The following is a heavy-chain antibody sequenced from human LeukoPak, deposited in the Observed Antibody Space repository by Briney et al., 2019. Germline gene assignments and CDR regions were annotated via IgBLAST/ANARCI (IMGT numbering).Heavy chain of an antibody. J-gene: IGHJ4*02. CDR2: IGPDGSFK. V-gene: IGHV3-7*01. CDR3: ARFGYVAAVAV. Sequence: GGSLRLSCEASGFTFSDHWMSWVRQAPGKGLEWVANIGPDGSFKFYADSMRGRFTISRDNAKNSVFLQLDNLTPGDTAVYHCARFGYVAAVAVWGQGTPVTVTS. CDR1: GFTFSDHW. D-gene: IGHD2-15*01.